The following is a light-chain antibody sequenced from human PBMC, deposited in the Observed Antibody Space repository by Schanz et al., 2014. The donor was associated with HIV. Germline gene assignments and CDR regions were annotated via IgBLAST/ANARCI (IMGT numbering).Light chain of an antibody. CDR2: GAS. CDR1: ESISASY. J-gene: IGKJ2*01. V-gene: IGKV3-20*01. CDR3: QQSYSNPYT. Sequence: EIVLTQSPDTLSLSPGERATLSCRASESISASYLAWYQQKPGQSPRLLIYGASNRATGIPDSFSGSGSGTDFTLTISRLEPEDFATYYCQQSYSNPYTFGQGTKLEIK.